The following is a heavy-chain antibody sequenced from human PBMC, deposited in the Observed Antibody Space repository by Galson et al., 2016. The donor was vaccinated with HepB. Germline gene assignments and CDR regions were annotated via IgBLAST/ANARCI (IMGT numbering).Heavy chain of an antibody. Sequence: SLRLSCAASGFTFSDYYMDWVRQAPGKGLEWVGRCRNKANSHTTEYAAPVKGRFTISRDDSKNSLYLQMNSLETEDKAVYFCARGKTSFDHWGQGVLVTVSS. CDR1: GFTFSDYY. D-gene: IGHD1-26*01. CDR3: ARGKTSFDH. J-gene: IGHJ4*02. CDR2: CRNKANSHTT. V-gene: IGHV3-72*01.